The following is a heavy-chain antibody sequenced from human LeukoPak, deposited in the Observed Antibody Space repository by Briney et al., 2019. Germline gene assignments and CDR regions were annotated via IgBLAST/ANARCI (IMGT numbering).Heavy chain of an antibody. CDR3: ARDTRWKGNTAMARTWFDP. CDR2: INTNTGNP. CDR1: GYTFTSYA. D-gene: IGHD5-18*01. V-gene: IGHV7-4-1*02. J-gene: IGHJ5*02. Sequence: ASVKVSCKASGYTFTSYAMNWVRQAPGQGLEWMGWINTNTGNPTYAQGFTGRFVFSLDTSVSTAYLQTSSLKAEDTAVYYCARDTRWKGNTAMARTWFDPWGQGTLVTVSP.